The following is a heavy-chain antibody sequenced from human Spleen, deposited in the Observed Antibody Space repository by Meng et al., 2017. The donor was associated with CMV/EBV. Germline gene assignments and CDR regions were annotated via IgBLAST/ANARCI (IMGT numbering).Heavy chain of an antibody. CDR1: GFTFSSYG. CDR3: AKGTSYYYDRTPMDV. J-gene: IGHJ6*02. D-gene: IGHD3-22*01. CDR2: IRYDGSNK. V-gene: IGHV3-30*02. Sequence: GESLKISCAASGFTFSSYGMHWVRQAPGKGLEWVAFIRYDGSNKYYADSVKGRFTISRDNSKNTLYLQMNSLRAEDTAVYYCAKGTSYYYDRTPMDVWGQGTTVTVSS.